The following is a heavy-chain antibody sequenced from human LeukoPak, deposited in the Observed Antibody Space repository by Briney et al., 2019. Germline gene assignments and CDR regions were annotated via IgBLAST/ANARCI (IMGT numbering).Heavy chain of an antibody. Sequence: GESLKISCEGSGYSFTDYWIGWVRQMPGEGLEWMGIIYPGDSDTRYSPSFQGQVTMSADTSITTTYLQWSSLRASDTAIYYCARKKGYAEAWWDSWGQGTLVTVSS. J-gene: IGHJ5*02. CDR2: IYPGDSDT. CDR1: GYSFTDYW. V-gene: IGHV5-51*01. CDR3: ARKKGYAEAWWDS. D-gene: IGHD2-8*02.